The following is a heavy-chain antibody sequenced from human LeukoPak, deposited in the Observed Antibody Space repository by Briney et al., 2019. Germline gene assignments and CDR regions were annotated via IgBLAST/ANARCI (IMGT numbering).Heavy chain of an antibody. V-gene: IGHV1-8*03. D-gene: IGHD3-10*01. Sequence: ASVKVSCKASGYTFTGYYMHWVRQAPGQGLEWMGWMNPNSGNTGYAQKFQGRVTITRNTSISTAYMELSSLRSGDTAVYYCARGTKLWFGELFYYFDYWGQGTLVTVSS. J-gene: IGHJ4*02. CDR3: ARGTKLWFGELFYYFDY. CDR1: GYTFTGYY. CDR2: MNPNSGNT.